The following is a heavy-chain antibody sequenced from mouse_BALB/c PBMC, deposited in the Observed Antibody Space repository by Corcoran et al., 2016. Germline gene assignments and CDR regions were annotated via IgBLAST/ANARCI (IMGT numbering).Heavy chain of an antibody. CDR3: ASGNYFDY. CDR1: GYTITNYG. CDR2: INTYTGVP. Sequence: QIQLAQSGPGLKKRGETVKFSCKASGYTITNYGMNWVKQAPGKGSKWKAGINTYTGVPTYADDFKGRVAFSLETSASTAYLQINNLKNEDMATYFCASGNYFDYWGQGTTLTVS. J-gene: IGHJ2*01. V-gene: IGHV9-1*02. D-gene: IGHD1-1*02.